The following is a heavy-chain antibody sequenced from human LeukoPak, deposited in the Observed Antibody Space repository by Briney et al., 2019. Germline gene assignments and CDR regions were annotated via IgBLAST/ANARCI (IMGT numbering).Heavy chain of an antibody. CDR3: ARDFSSSSSVYYYYYMDV. V-gene: IGHV4-39*07. CDR1: GGSISSSSYY. J-gene: IGHJ6*03. CDR2: IYYSGST. Sequence: SETLSLTCTVSGGSISSSSYYWGWIRQPPGKGLEWIGSIYYSGSTYCNPSLKSRVTISLDTSKNQFSLKLSSVTAADTAIYYCARDFSSSSSVYYYYYMDVWGKGTTVTVSS. D-gene: IGHD6-6*01.